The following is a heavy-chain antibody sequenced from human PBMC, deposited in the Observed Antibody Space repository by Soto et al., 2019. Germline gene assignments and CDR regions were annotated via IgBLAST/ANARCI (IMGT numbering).Heavy chain of an antibody. CDR2: ISGSGGRT. CDR1: GCTFSNYA. D-gene: IGHD6-13*01. CDR3: AKDQGSSWYEIDY. V-gene: IGHV3-23*01. Sequence: EVQLLESGGGLVQPGGSLRLSCADSGCTFSNYAVTWVRQAPGKGLEWVSTISGSGGRTYYADSVQGRFTISRDNSKNTLYLQNNSLRSEDTAVYYCAKDQGSSWYEIDYWGQGTLVTVSS. J-gene: IGHJ4*02.